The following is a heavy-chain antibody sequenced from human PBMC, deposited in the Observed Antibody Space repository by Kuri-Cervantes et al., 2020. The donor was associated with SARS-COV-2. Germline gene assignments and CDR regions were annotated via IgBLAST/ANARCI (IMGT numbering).Heavy chain of an antibody. J-gene: IGHJ4*02. D-gene: IGHD6-13*01. V-gene: IGHV4-34*01. CDR3: ARGLVPGITDY. CDR1: GGSLSGSY. CDR2: VNHNGGA. Sequence: SETLSLTCAVYGGSLSGSYWSWIRQSPGKRLEWIGEVNHNGGANYNPSLTSRVTISVDTSKNQFSPKLSSVTAADTAVYYCARGLVPGITDYWGQGTLVTVSS.